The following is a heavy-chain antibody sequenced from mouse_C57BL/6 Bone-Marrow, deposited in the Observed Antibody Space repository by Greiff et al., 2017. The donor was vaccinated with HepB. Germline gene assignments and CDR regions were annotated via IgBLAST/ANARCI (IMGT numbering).Heavy chain of an antibody. CDR3: ARSHYYGSSYYWYFDV. CDR2: IYPRSGNT. J-gene: IGHJ1*03. V-gene: IGHV1-81*01. Sequence: QVQLQQSGAELARPGASVKLSCKASGYTFTSYGISWVKQRTGQGLEWIGEIYPRSGNTYYNETFKGKATLTADKSSSTAYMELRSLTSEDSAVYFCARSHYYGSSYYWYFDVWGTGTTVTVSS. CDR1: GYTFTSYG. D-gene: IGHD1-1*01.